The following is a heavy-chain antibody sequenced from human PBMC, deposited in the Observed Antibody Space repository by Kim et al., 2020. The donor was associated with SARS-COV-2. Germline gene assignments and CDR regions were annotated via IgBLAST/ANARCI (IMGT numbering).Heavy chain of an antibody. V-gene: IGHV1-69*13. CDR1: GGTFSSYA. D-gene: IGHD3-9*01. J-gene: IGHJ5*02. CDR2: IIPIFGTA. Sequence: SVKVSCKASGGTFSSYAISWVRQAPGQGLEWMGGIIPIFGTANYAQKFQGRVTITADESTSTAYMELSSLRSEDTAVYYCARESQGFDWLLSNWFDPWGQGTLVTVSS. CDR3: ARESQGFDWLLSNWFDP.